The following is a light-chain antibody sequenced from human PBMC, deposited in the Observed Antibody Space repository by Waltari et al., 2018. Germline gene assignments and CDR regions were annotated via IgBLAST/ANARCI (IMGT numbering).Light chain of an antibody. CDR1: QSISTY. CDR2: SAS. CDR3: QQSYSSPQT. V-gene: IGKV1-39*01. Sequence: DIQMTQSPSSLSGSVGDRVTITCRASQSISTYLNWYQQKPGTAPKLLISSASSLQRGVPSRFSGSGSGTDFTLTISSLQPEDFATYYCQQSYSSPQTFGQGTKVEIK. J-gene: IGKJ1*01.